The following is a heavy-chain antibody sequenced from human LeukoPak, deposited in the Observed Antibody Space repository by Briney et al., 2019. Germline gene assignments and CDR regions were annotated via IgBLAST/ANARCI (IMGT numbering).Heavy chain of an antibody. CDR1: GCGFSRYR. CDR3: ARGQRGDEYFQH. D-gene: IGHD3-16*01. Sequence: PGVALTLSCAASGCGFSRYRLNWLRPAPRKGLDGVSSISSGSSYIYYADSVRGRITISRDNAKNSLYLQMISLRAEDTAVYYCARGQRGDEYFQHWGQGTLVTVSS. V-gene: IGHV3-21*04. J-gene: IGHJ1*01. CDR2: ISSGSSYI.